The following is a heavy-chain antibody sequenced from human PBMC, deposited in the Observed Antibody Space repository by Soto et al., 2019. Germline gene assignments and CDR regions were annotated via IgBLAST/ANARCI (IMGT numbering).Heavy chain of an antibody. Sequence: QLQLEESGPGLVKPSETLSLTCTVSGGSISSSSYYWGWIRQSPGKGLEWSGRFYYSGSTYYSPSLKSRVTISGDTSQKQISLRLSSVTATDTAVYYCARISVASRYMDVWGKGATVTVSS. CDR1: GGSISSSSYY. D-gene: IGHD5-12*01. CDR3: ARISVASRYMDV. J-gene: IGHJ6*03. V-gene: IGHV4-39*01. CDR2: FYYSGST.